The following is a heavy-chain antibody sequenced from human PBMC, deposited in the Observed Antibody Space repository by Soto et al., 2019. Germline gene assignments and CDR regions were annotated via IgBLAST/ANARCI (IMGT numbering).Heavy chain of an antibody. V-gene: IGHV3-23*01. CDR2: ISGSGGST. D-gene: IGHD2-8*01. J-gene: IGHJ4*02. Sequence: PGGSLRLSCSASVFTFSSYAMSWFRQAPGKGLEWVSAISGSGGSTYYADSVKGRFTISRDNSKNTLYLQMNSLRAEDTAVYYCAKRHIVLMVYATWFDYWGQGTLVTVSS. CDR1: VFTFSSYA. CDR3: AKRHIVLMVYATWFDY.